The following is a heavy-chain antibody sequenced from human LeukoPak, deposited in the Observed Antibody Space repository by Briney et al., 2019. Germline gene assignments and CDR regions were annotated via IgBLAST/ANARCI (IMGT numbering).Heavy chain of an antibody. Sequence: SETLSLTCTVSGGSISSSSYYWGWIRQPPGKGLEWIGSMYYSGSTYYNPSLKSRVTISVDTSKNQFSLKLSSVTAADTAVYYCARLLLWFGETQYYFDYWGQGTLVTVSS. CDR3: ARLLLWFGETQYYFDY. CDR2: MYYSGST. J-gene: IGHJ4*02. V-gene: IGHV4-39*01. CDR1: GGSISSSSYY. D-gene: IGHD3-10*01.